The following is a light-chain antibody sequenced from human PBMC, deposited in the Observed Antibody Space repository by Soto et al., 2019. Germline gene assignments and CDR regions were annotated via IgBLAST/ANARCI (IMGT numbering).Light chain of an antibody. CDR1: NIGSKS. CDR2: DDS. CDR3: QVWDSSTDHVV. Sequence: SYELTQPPSVSVAPGQTARITCGGNNIGSKSVHWYQQKPGQAPVLVVYDDSDRPSGSPERFSGSNFGNTATLTISRVEAGDEADYYCQVWDSSTDHVVFGGGTKVTVL. J-gene: IGLJ3*02. V-gene: IGLV3-21*02.